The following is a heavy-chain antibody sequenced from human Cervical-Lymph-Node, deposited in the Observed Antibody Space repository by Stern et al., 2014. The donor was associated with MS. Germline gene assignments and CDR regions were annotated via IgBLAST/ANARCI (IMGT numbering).Heavy chain of an antibody. D-gene: IGHD2-8*01. CDR3: ASAPGLMSTSASYYYGLDV. V-gene: IGHV4-4*02. CDR1: GVSIRSTHR. CDR2: INHSGTT. J-gene: IGHJ6*02. Sequence: QVQLQESGPGLVKPSGTLSLTCVVSGVSIRSTHRWTWVRQSPGKGLEWVGEINHSGTTNYNPSLKSRVPMSVDTSKSHFSLNRESVTAADTAVYFCASAPGLMSTSASYYYGLDVWGQGTTVIVSS.